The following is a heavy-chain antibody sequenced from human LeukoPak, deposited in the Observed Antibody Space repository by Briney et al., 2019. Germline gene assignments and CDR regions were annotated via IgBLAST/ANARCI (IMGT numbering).Heavy chain of an antibody. J-gene: IGHJ4*02. CDR1: GFTFSSSA. V-gene: IGHV3-23*01. D-gene: IGHD5-12*01. CDR3: AREDRGYDYDF. CDR2: ISASGSSA. Sequence: GGSLRLSCAASGFTFSSSAMSWVRQAPGKGLEWDSAISASGSSAYYADSVKGRFTVSRDNSKNTLYLQMNSLRAEDTAEYYCAREDRGYDYDFWGQGTLVTVSS.